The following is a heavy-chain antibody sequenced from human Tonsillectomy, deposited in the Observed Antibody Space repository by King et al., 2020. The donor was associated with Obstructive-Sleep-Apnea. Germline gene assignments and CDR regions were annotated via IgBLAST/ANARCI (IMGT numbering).Heavy chain of an antibody. D-gene: IGHD3-16*01. J-gene: IGHJ2*01. Sequence: PLQESGPGLVKPSETLSLTCTVSGVSVRSGSSYWPWIRQRPGKGLEWIGHIFYSGGTEYNPSLKSRVTISVDTSKNQFSLKVKSVTAADTAVYYCAREGGNVNWYFDLWGRGTLVTVSS. CDR2: IFYSGGT. CDR1: GVSVRSGSSY. CDR3: AREGGNVNWYFDL. V-gene: IGHV4-61*01.